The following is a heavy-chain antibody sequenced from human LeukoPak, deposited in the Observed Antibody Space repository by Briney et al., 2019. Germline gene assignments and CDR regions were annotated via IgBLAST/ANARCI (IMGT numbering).Heavy chain of an antibody. J-gene: IGHJ4*02. CDR1: GFTFSSYG. V-gene: IGHV3-30*18. Sequence: GGSLRLSCAASGFTFSSYGMHWVRQAPGKGLEWVAVISYDGSNKYYADSVKGRFTISRDNSKNTLYLQMISLRAEDTAVYYCAKDTNTVTSNTFDSWGQGTLVSVSS. CDR3: AKDTNTVTSNTFDS. D-gene: IGHD4-17*01. CDR2: ISYDGSNK.